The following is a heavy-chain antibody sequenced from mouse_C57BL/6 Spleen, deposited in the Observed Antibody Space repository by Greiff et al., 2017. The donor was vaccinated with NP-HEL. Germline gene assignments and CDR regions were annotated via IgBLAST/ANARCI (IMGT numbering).Heavy chain of an antibody. CDR2: ISDGGSYT. D-gene: IGHD3-2*02. J-gene: IGHJ2*01. Sequence: EVKLVESGGGLVKPGGSLKLSCAASGFTFSSYAMSWVRQTPEKRLEWVATISDGGSYTYYPDNVKGRFTISRDNAKNNLYLQMSHLKSEDTAMYYCARDSQDYWGQGTTLTVSS. CDR3: ARDSQDY. V-gene: IGHV5-4*01. CDR1: GFTFSSYA.